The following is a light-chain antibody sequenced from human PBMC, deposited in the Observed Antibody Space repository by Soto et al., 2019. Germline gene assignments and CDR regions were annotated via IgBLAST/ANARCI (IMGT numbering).Light chain of an antibody. CDR3: SSYTSSNILV. J-gene: IGLJ1*01. Sequence: QSALTQPASVSGSPGQSITISCTGTSSDLGGYNYVSWYQQHPGKAPKLMIYEVNNRPSGVSNRFSGSKSGNTASLTISGLQAEDEADYYCSSYTSSNILVFGAGTKVNVL. CDR2: EVN. V-gene: IGLV2-14*01. CDR1: SSDLGGYNY.